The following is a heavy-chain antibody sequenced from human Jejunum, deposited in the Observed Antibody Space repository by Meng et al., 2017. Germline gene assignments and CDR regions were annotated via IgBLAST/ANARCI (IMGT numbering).Heavy chain of an antibody. CDR1: GFTFSNYA. CDR3: AKGAQISCIGARCYEFDY. V-gene: IGHV3-23*01. CDR2: VTGSGADT. Sequence: GGSLRLSCAASGFTFSNYAMNWVRQAPGKGLEWVSSVTGSGADTYYVGSVKGRFTISRDNSKNTLYLHMNGLRAEDTAIYYWAKGAQISCIGARCYEFDYWGQGTLVTVSS. D-gene: IGHD2-15*01. J-gene: IGHJ4*02.